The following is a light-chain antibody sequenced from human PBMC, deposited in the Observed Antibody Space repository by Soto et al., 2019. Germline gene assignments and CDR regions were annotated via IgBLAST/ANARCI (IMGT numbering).Light chain of an antibody. CDR2: DVS. CDR3: SSYTSSSTHWV. CDR1: SSDVGGYNY. J-gene: IGLJ3*02. V-gene: IGLV2-14*01. Sequence: QSVLTQPASVSGSPGQSITISCTGTSSDVGGYNYDSWYQQHPGKAPKLMIYDVSNRPSGVSNRFSGSKSGNTASLTISGLQAEDEADYYCSSYTSSSTHWVFGGGTKLTVL.